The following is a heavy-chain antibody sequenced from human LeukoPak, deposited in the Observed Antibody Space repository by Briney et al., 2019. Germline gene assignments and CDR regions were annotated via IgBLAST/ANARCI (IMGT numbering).Heavy chain of an antibody. Sequence: SETLSLTCTVSGGSISSSSYYWGWIRQPPGKGLEWIGSIYYSGSTYYNPSLKSRVTISVDTPKNQFSLKLSSVTAADTAVYYCARDRDGFDYWGQGTLVTVSS. D-gene: IGHD3-10*01. CDR1: GGSISSSSYY. V-gene: IGHV4-39*02. CDR3: ARDRDGFDY. J-gene: IGHJ4*02. CDR2: IYYSGST.